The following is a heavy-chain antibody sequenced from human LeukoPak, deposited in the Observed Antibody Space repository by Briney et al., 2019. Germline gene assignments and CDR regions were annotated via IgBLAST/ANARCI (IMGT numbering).Heavy chain of an antibody. V-gene: IGHV5-51*01. D-gene: IGHD3-10*01. Sequence: KRGESLMICAASAVYVCNNYLIGCRRQMPGKVLEWMGVVYPGDSDTRYCPSVQGPVSISTDKSINTAYLQWSSLKASDTSMCYCARRGPFGFGFDYWGQGTLVTVSS. CDR3: ARRGPFGFGFDY. J-gene: IGHJ4*02. CDR1: VYVCNNYL. CDR2: VYPGDSDT.